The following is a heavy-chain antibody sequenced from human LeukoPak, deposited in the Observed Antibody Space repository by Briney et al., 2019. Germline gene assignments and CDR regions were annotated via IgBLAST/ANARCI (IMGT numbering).Heavy chain of an antibody. CDR2: INHSGST. V-gene: IGHV4-34*01. CDR3: ARGGNYDFWSGYPYYYYYYMDV. Sequence: ASETLSLTCAVYGGSFSGYYWSWIRQPPGKGLEWIGEINHSGSTNYNPSLKSRVTISVDTSKNQFSLKLSSVTAADTAVYYCARGGNYDFWSGYPYYYYYYMDVWGKGTTVTVSS. CDR1: GGSFSGYY. J-gene: IGHJ6*03. D-gene: IGHD3-3*01.